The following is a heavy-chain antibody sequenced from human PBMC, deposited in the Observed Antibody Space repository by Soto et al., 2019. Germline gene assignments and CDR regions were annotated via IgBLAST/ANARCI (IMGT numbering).Heavy chain of an antibody. V-gene: IGHV6-1*01. J-gene: IGHJ5*02. CDR3: VRVDWNDAGS. Sequence: SQTLSLTCAISGDSVSSTSAAWEWIRQSPSRGLEWLGRTRYTSQWSYEYARSVKGRITISPDTSKNHFSLQLDSVTPEDTAVYYCVRVDWNDAGSWGQGTLVTSPQ. CDR2: TRYTSQWSY. D-gene: IGHD1-1*01. CDR1: GDSVSSTSAA.